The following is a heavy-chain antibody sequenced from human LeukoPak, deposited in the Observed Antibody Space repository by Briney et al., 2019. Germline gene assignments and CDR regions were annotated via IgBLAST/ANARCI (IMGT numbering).Heavy chain of an antibody. CDR3: ARDRGWDNDYGDYVAFDI. D-gene: IGHD4-17*01. CDR2: ISWDSGSI. CDR1: GFTFDDYA. J-gene: IGHJ3*02. V-gene: IGHV3-9*01. Sequence: GRSLRLSCAASGFTFDDYAMHWVRQAPGKGLEWVSGISWDSGSIGYADSVKGRFAISRDNAKNSLYLQMNSLRSEDTAVYYCARDRGWDNDYGDYVAFDIWGQGTMVTVSS.